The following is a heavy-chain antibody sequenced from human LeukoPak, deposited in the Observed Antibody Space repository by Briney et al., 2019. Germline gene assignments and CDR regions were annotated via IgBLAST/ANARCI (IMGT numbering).Heavy chain of an antibody. CDR3: ARDRDYGDYVDSAFDI. J-gene: IGHJ3*02. CDR2: TRYDGSNK. V-gene: IGHV3-30*02. CDR1: GFTFSSYG. D-gene: IGHD4-17*01. Sequence: GGSLRLSCAASGFTFSSYGMHWVRQAPGKGLEWVAFTRYDGSNKYYADSVKGRFTISRDNSKSTLYLQMNSLRAEDTAVYYCARDRDYGDYVDSAFDIWGQGAMVTVSS.